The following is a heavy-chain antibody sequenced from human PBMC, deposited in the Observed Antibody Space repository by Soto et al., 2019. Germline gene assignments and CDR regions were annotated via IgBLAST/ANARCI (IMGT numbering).Heavy chain of an antibody. Sequence: QVQLVQSGAEVKKPGASVRVSCKASGYNFRRYGFTWVRQAPGQGLEWMGWINVYNGETNYPQKIQGRVTMTTDTSTSTVYMELRSLTSDDTAVYFCARWIIGGYSASFDPWGHGTLVTVSA. CDR2: INVYNGET. CDR1: GYNFRRYG. V-gene: IGHV1-18*01. J-gene: IGHJ5*02. D-gene: IGHD3-16*01. CDR3: ARWIIGGYSASFDP.